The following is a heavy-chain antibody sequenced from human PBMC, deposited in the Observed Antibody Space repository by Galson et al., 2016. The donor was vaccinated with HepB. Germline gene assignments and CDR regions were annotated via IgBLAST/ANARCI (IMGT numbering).Heavy chain of an antibody. J-gene: IGHJ6*02. D-gene: IGHD5-18*01. V-gene: IGHV3-30*18. CDR2: ISYDGSNK. Sequence: SLRLSCAASGFTFSNYGMHWVRQAPGKGLEWVAVISYDGSNKKYADSVKGRFTISRDNSKNTLYLQMNSLRGEDTSVYYCAKGAYIYGSGDYYGMDVWGQGTTVTVSS. CDR3: AKGAYIYGSGDYYGMDV. CDR1: GFTFSNYG.